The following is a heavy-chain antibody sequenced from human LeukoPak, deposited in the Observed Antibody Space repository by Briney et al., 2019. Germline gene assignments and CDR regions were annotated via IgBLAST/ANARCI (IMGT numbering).Heavy chain of an antibody. CDR3: ARDLGATINFGEFDY. V-gene: IGHV1-8*03. Sequence: GASVKVSCKASGHTFTSYDINWVRQATGQGLEWMGWMNPNSGNTGYAQKFQGRVTITRNTSISTAYMELSSLRSEDTAVYYCARDLGATINFGEFDYWGQGTLVTVSS. CDR1: GHTFTSYD. J-gene: IGHJ4*02. D-gene: IGHD1-26*01. CDR2: MNPNSGNT.